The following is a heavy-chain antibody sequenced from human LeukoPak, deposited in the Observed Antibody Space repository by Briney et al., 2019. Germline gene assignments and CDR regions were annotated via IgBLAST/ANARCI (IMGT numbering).Heavy chain of an antibody. Sequence: PSETLSLTXTVSGGSISSYYWSWIRQPPGKGLEWIGYIYYSGSTNYNPSLKSRVTISVDTSKNQFSLKLSSVTAADTAVYYCARATYYYDSSGYYPPYYYYYMDVWGKGTTVTVSS. D-gene: IGHD3-22*01. CDR1: GGSISSYY. CDR3: ARATYYYDSSGYYPPYYYYYMDV. J-gene: IGHJ6*03. V-gene: IGHV4-59*01. CDR2: IYYSGST.